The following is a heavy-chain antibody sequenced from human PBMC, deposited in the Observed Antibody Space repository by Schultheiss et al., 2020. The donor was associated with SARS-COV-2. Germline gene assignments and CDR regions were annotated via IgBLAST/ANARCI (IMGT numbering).Heavy chain of an antibody. D-gene: IGHD6-13*01. CDR2: IYYSGST. Sequence: SETLSLTCTVSGGSISSGGYYWSWIRQHPGKGLEWIGYIYYSGSTNYNPSLKSRVTISVDTSKNQFSLKLSSVTAADTAVYYCARDLPAAGTYYGMDVWGQGTTVTVSS. J-gene: IGHJ6*02. V-gene: IGHV4-61*08. CDR1: GGSISSGGYY. CDR3: ARDLPAAGTYYGMDV.